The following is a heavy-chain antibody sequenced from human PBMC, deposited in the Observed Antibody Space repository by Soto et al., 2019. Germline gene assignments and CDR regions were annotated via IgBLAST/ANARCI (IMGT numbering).Heavy chain of an antibody. CDR3: ARFSDYYDSSGYYSSGYFDY. J-gene: IGHJ4*02. Sequence: ASVKVSCKASGYTLTSYYMHWVRQAPGQGLEWMGIINPSGGSTSYAQKFQGRVTMTRDTSTSTVYMELSSLRSEDTAVYYCARFSDYYDSSGYYSSGYFDYWGQGTLVTVS. D-gene: IGHD3-22*01. CDR1: GYTLTSYY. V-gene: IGHV1-46*01. CDR2: INPSGGST.